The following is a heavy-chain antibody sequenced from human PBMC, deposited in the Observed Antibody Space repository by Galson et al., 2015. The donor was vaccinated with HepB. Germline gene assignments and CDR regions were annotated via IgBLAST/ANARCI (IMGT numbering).Heavy chain of an antibody. V-gene: IGHV3-23*01. J-gene: IGHJ4*02. Sequence: SLRLSCAASGFTFSSYAMSWVRQAPGKGLEWVSAISGSGGSTYYADPVKGRFTISRDNSKNTLYLQMNSLRAEDTAVYYCAKAPVGATAPRAVDFDYWGQGTLVTVSS. CDR1: GFTFSSYA. CDR2: ISGSGGST. CDR3: AKAPVGATAPRAVDFDY. D-gene: IGHD1-26*01.